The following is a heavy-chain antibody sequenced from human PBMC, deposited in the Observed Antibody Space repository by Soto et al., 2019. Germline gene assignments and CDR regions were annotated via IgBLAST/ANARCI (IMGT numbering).Heavy chain of an antibody. Sequence: QVQLVQSGAEVKKPGASVKVSCKASGYTFTSYGISWVRQAPGQGLEWMGWISAYNGNTNYAQKLQGRVTMTTDTTTGTAYMEVRSLRSDDTAVYYCAGGGGYDYVWGSYRYGSFDYWGQGTLVTVSS. D-gene: IGHD3-16*02. CDR2: ISAYNGNT. CDR1: GYTFTSYG. J-gene: IGHJ4*02. V-gene: IGHV1-18*04. CDR3: AGGGGYDYVWGSYRYGSFDY.